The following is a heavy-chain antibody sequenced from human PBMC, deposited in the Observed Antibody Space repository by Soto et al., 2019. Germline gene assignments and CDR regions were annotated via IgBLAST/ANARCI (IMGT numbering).Heavy chain of an antibody. CDR3: ATVRGGDYYYSGMDV. CDR1: GGSVTRVSYC. V-gene: IGHV4-61*01. J-gene: IGHJ6*02. D-gene: IGHD3-10*01. CDR2: VYYSGIT. Sequence: PSETLSLTCTVSGGSVTRVSYCWSWIRQPPGKGLEGIGYVYYSGITNYNPSLKSRVTISVDTSKNQFSLKLTSVTAADTAVYYCATVRGGDYYYSGMDVWGQGTTVTVSS.